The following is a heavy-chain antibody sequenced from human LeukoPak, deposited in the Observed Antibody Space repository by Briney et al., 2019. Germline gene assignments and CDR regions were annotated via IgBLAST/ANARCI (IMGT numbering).Heavy chain of an antibody. J-gene: IGHJ4*02. V-gene: IGHV3-66*01. CDR2: IYSGGST. D-gene: IGHD3-10*01. CDR3: ARAGHNYYGSGSYSY. Sequence: GRSLRLSCAASGFTVSSNYMSWVRQAPGKGLEWVSVIYSGGSTYYADSVKGRFTISRDNSKNTLYLQMNSLRAEDTAVYYCARAGHNYYGSGSYSYWGQGTLVTVSS. CDR1: GFTVSSNY.